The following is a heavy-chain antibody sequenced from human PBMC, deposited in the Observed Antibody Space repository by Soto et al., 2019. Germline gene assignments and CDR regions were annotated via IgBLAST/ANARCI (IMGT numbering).Heavy chain of an antibody. Sequence: ASVKVSCKASGYTFTNYYMHWVRQAPGQGLEWMGWINPNSGGTKYAQKFQGRVTMTRDTSISTAYMDLSRLRSDDSAVYYCARQLAYCGGDCYTEPIDYWGQGTLVTVSS. J-gene: IGHJ4*02. CDR2: INPNSGGT. D-gene: IGHD2-21*02. CDR1: GYTFTNYY. V-gene: IGHV1-2*02. CDR3: ARQLAYCGGDCYTEPIDY.